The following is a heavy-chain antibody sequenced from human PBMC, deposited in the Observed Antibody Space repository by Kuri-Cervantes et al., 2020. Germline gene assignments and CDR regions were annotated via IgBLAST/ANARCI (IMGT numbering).Heavy chain of an antibody. Sequence: SETLSLTCTVSGGSISSYYWSWIRQPPGKGLEWIGYIYYSGSTNYNPSLKSRVTISVDTSKNQFSLKLSSATAADTAVYYCARVREVATIIKGMDYWGQGTLVTVSS. J-gene: IGHJ4*02. V-gene: IGHV4-59*12. CDR2: IYYSGST. CDR3: ARVREVATIIKGMDY. CDR1: GGSISSYY. D-gene: IGHD5-12*01.